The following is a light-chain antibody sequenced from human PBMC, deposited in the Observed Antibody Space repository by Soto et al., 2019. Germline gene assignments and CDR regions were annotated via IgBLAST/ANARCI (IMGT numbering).Light chain of an antibody. J-gene: IGKJ1*01. CDR3: LQGPHWPWT. CDR1: QSLIHSDGDTY. V-gene: IGKV2-30*02. Sequence: DVVMTQSPLSLPVTLGQPASISCRSSQSLIHSDGDTYLNWFQQRPGQSPRRLIYKVSDRDSGVPYRFTGSGSGTDFTLKSSSVEAEDVGVYYCLQGPHWPWTFVPGTEVEIK. CDR2: KVS.